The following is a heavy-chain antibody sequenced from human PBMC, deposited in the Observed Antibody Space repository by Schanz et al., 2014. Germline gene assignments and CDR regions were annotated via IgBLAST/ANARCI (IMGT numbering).Heavy chain of an antibody. V-gene: IGHV3-66*01. J-gene: IGHJ4*02. CDR3: ARVHHYDPSGWGYFDY. D-gene: IGHD3-22*01. CDR1: GFTVSSNH. Sequence: EVQLLESGGGLVQPGRSLRLSCAVSGFTVSSNHMSWVRQAPGKGLEWVSVIYSGIGAYYADSVKDRFTVSRDNSKNTVYLQMNRLRAEDTAVYYCARVHHYDPSGWGYFDYWGQGALVTVSS. CDR2: IYSGIGA.